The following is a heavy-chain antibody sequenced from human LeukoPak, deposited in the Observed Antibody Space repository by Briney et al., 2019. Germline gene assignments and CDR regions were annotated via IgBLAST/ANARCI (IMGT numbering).Heavy chain of an antibody. D-gene: IGHD5-24*01. J-gene: IGHJ1*01. CDR3: ARDREVPTPDEYFEH. CDR1: GFTFSTYW. Sequence: PGGSLRLSCAASGFTFSTYWMTWVRQAPGKGLEWVANIKQDGSEKYYVDSVKGRLTVSRDNAKNSVSLLMNSLRADDTAVYYCARDREVPTPDEYFEHWGQGTLVTVSS. V-gene: IGHV3-7*01. CDR2: IKQDGSEK.